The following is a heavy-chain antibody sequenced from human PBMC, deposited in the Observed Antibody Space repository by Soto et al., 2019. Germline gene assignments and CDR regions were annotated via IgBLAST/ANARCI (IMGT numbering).Heavy chain of an antibody. CDR2: IRSKIHGGTT. Sequence: EVQLVESGGGLVQPGRSLRLSCAGPGFTLGDYGMSWFRQAPGKGLEWVGFIRSKIHGGTTEYAASVKGRFTISRDDTGSSAYLQMNNLKPEDTAVYYCARLLRYFDWLCDYWGQGTLVTVSS. J-gene: IGHJ4*02. CDR1: GFTLGDYG. CDR3: ARLLRYFDWLCDY. D-gene: IGHD3-9*01. V-gene: IGHV3-49*03.